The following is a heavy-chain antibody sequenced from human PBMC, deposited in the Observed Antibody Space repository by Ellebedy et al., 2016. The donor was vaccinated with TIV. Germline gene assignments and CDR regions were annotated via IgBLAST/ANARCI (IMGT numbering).Heavy chain of an antibody. CDR2: FDPEDGET. CDR1: GYTFTSYG. J-gene: IGHJ4*02. CDR3: ARGSRGNGGDTAFDY. V-gene: IGHV1-24*01. Sequence: ASVKVSCKASGYTFTSYGISWVRQAPGKGLEWMGGFDPEDGETIYAQKFQGRVTMTEDTSTDTAYMELSSLRSEDTAVYYCARGSRGNGGDTAFDYWGQGTLVTVSS. D-gene: IGHD5-18*01.